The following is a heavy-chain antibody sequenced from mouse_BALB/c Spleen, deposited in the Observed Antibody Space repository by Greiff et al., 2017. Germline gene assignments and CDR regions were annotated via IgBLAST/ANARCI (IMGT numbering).Heavy chain of an antibody. Sequence: QVQLQQSGAELVRPGVSVKISCKGSGYTFTDYDMHWVKQSHAKSLEWIGVISTYYGDASYNQKFKGKATMTVDKSSSTAYMELARLTSEDSAIYYCASGYYGLDYWGQGTTLTVSS. CDR3: ASGYYGLDY. CDR1: GYTFTDYD. V-gene: IGHV1S137*01. CDR2: ISTYYGDA. J-gene: IGHJ2*01. D-gene: IGHD1-2*01.